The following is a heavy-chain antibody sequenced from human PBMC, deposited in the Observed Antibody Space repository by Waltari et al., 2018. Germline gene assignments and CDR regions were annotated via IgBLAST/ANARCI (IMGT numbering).Heavy chain of an antibody. Sequence: QVQLVESGGGLVQPGRSLGLSCAASEFPFSSYAMPWVRQAPGKGLEWVAVLSYNSRNTYYVDSVKGRFTISRDNSKKMFYMEMNSLRAEDTAIYYCARDYCDRTYCHGMDVWGQGTTVIVSS. J-gene: IGHJ6*02. D-gene: IGHD3-22*01. CDR1: EFPFSSYA. CDR3: ARDYCDRTYCHGMDV. V-gene: IGHV3-30*04. CDR2: LSYNSRNT.